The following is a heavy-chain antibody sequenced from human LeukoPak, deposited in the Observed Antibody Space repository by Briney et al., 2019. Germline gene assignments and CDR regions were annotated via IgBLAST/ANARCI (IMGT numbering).Heavy chain of an antibody. CDR3: AKDYCSGGSCYSGVPDY. CDR1: GFTFSSYA. CDR2: ISGSGGST. Sequence: PGGSLRLSCAASGFTFSSYAMSWVRQAPGKGLEWVSAISGSGGSTYYADSVNGRFTISRDNYKNTLYLQMNSLRAEDTAVYYCAKDYCSGGSCYSGVPDYWGQGTLVTVSS. V-gene: IGHV3-23*01. D-gene: IGHD2-15*01. J-gene: IGHJ4*02.